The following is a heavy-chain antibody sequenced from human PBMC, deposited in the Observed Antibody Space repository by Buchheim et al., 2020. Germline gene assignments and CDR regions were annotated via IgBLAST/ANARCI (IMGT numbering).Heavy chain of an antibody. CDR1: GGSISSGGYY. CDR2: IYYSGST. V-gene: IGHV4-31*03. Sequence: QVQLQESGPGLVKPSQTLSLTCTVSGGSISSGGYYWSWIRQHPGKGLEWIGYIYYSGSTYYNPSLKSRVTISVDTSKNQFSLKLSSVTAAETTVYYCATSPERYYDFWSAESGGDWFDPWGQGTL. D-gene: IGHD3-3*01. J-gene: IGHJ5*02. CDR3: ATSPERYYDFWSAESGGDWFDP.